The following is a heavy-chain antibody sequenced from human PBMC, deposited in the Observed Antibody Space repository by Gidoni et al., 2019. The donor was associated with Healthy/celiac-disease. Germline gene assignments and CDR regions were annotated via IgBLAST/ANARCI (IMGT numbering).Heavy chain of an antibody. D-gene: IGHD4-17*01. V-gene: IGHV3-30*18. Sequence: QVQLVESGGGVVQPGRSLRLSCVGSGFRFRSYGMHWVRQAPGKGLEWVAVISYDGNNKHYADSVKGRFTISRDNSKNMLYLQMNSLRAEDTAVYNCAKDYDYGDYDHKYYHYYGMDVWGQGTTVTVSS. CDR2: ISYDGNNK. CDR1: GFRFRSYG. CDR3: AKDYDYGDYDHKYYHYYGMDV. J-gene: IGHJ6*02.